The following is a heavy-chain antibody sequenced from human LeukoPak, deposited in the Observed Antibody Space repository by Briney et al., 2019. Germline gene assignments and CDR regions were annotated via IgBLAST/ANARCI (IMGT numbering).Heavy chain of an antibody. V-gene: IGHV3-33*08. CDR2: IWYDGSNK. CDR1: GFAFDNAW. CDR3: AREGKYSYGPFDY. J-gene: IGHJ4*02. Sequence: GGSLRLSCAASGFAFDNAWMSWVRQAPGKGLEWVAVIWYDGSNKYYADSVKGRFTISRDNSKNTPFLQMNSLRAEDTAVYYCAREGKYSYGPFDYWGQGTLVTVSS. D-gene: IGHD5-18*01.